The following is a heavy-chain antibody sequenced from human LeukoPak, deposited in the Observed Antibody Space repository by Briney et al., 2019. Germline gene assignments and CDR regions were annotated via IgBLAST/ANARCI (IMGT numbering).Heavy chain of an antibody. CDR3: ARAVDGY. J-gene: IGHJ4*02. D-gene: IGHD6-19*01. CDR1: GFTFSNYA. CDR2: ISKNGGGT. Sequence: GGSLILSCAASGFTFSNYALSWVRQPPGKGLEWVSTISKNGGGTHYADSVKGRFTISRDNSKNTLYLQMNSLRAEDTAVYYCARAVDGYWGQGTLVTVSS. V-gene: IGHV3-23*01.